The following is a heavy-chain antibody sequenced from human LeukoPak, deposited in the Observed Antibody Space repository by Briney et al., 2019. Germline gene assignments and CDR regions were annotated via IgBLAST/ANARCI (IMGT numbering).Heavy chain of an antibody. J-gene: IGHJ5*02. Sequence: GGSLRLSCAASGFSFSDNWMSWVRQAPGQGLEWVANIKEDGSEKNYVDSAKGRFTISRDNAKNSLYLQMISLRAEDTAVYYCAKGARGDTVTSIVGLNWFDPWGQGTLVTVSS. CDR3: AKGARGDTVTSIVGLNWFDP. V-gene: IGHV3-7*05. CDR2: IKEDGSEK. D-gene: IGHD4-17*01. CDR1: GFSFSDNW.